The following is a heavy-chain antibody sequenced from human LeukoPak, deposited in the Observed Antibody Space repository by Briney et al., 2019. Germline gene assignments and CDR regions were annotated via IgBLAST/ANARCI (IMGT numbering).Heavy chain of an antibody. J-gene: IGHJ6*02. Sequence: GGSLRLSCAASGFTFSSYWMSWVRQAPGKGLEWVANIKQNGSEKYYVDSVKGRFTISRDNAKNSLYLQMNSLRAEDTAVYYCARETGDYYYYGMDVWGQGTTVTVSS. CDR1: GFTFSSYW. V-gene: IGHV3-7*01. CDR3: ARETGDYYYYGMDV. CDR2: IKQNGSEK.